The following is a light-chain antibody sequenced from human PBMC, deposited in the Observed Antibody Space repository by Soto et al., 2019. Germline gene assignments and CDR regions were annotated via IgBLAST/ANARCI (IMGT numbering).Light chain of an antibody. CDR2: AAS. CDR3: QQSHNMWT. Sequence: DIQMTQSPSSLSASVGDRVTITCRASQSISRYLIWYQQEPGKAPKPLIYAASSLQSGVPSRFSGSGSGTDFTLTISSLQPEDFAIYYCQQSHNMWTFGQGTKVEIK. CDR1: QSISRY. V-gene: IGKV1-39*01. J-gene: IGKJ1*01.